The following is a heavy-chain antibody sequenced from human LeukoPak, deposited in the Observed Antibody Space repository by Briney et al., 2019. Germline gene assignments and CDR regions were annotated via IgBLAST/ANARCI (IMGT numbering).Heavy chain of an antibody. V-gene: IGHV3-49*04. Sequence: GGSLRLSCTASGFTFGDYAMSWVRQAPGKGLKWVGFIRSKAYGGTTEYAASVKGRFTISRDDSKSIAYLQMNSLKTEDTAVYYCTRAAGDSSPFDYWGQGTLVTVSS. J-gene: IGHJ4*02. CDR3: TRAAGDSSPFDY. D-gene: IGHD7-27*01. CDR2: IRSKAYGGTT. CDR1: GFTFGDYA.